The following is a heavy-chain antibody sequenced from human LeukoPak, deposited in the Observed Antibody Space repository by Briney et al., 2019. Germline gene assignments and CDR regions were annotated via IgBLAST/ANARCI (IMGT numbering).Heavy chain of an antibody. J-gene: IGHJ4*02. Sequence: ASVKVSCKASGYTFTGYYIHCVRQAPGHGLEWMGWINPKTLGTNYAQKFRGRVTMTRDTSITTVYMELSSLRSDDTAVYYCARDSLSVDRSGYCDFWGRGALVTVST. V-gene: IGHV1-2*02. CDR1: GYTFTGYY. D-gene: IGHD3-22*01. CDR2: INPKTLGT. CDR3: ARDSLSVDRSGYCDF.